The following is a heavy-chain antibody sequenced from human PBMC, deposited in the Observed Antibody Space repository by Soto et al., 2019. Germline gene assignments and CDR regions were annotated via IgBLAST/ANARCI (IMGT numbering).Heavy chain of an antibody. CDR3: AREYDFWSGYSPNQANGGMDV. V-gene: IGHV1-69*13. J-gene: IGHJ6*02. CDR1: GGTFSSYA. CDR2: IIPIFDTA. D-gene: IGHD3-3*01. Sequence: ASVKVSCKASGGTFSSYAISWVRQAPGQGLEWMGGIIPIFDTANYAQKFQGRVTITADESTSTAYMELSSLRSEDTAVYYCAREYDFWSGYSPNQANGGMDVWGQGTTVTVSS.